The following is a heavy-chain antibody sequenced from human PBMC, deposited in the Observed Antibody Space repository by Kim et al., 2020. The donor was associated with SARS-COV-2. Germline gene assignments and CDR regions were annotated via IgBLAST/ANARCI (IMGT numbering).Heavy chain of an antibody. Sequence: GGSLRLSCTASGFTFSDYYMTWVRQAPGKGLEWVSYLRDSVTTRHHAVPVRGRFTITRDSASESVYLQMNGLRVEDTAVYYCARGAYGDYWGQGTPVTVS. D-gene: IGHD3-10*01. CDR2: LRDSVTTR. CDR3: ARGAYGDY. J-gene: IGHJ4*02. V-gene: IGHV3-11*04. CDR1: GFTFSDYY.